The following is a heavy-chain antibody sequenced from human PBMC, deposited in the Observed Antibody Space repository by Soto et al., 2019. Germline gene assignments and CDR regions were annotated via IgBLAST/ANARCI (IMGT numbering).Heavy chain of an antibody. J-gene: IGHJ4*02. V-gene: IGHV4-31*03. CDR1: GGSISSGGYY. Sequence: SETLSLTCTVSGGSISSGGYYWSWIRQHPGKGLEWIGYIYYSGSTYYNPSLKSRVTISVDTSKNQFSLKLSSVTAADTAVYYCARYDYYDSSGYYVYFDYWGQGTLVTVSS. CDR2: IYYSGST. CDR3: ARYDYYDSSGYYVYFDY. D-gene: IGHD3-22*01.